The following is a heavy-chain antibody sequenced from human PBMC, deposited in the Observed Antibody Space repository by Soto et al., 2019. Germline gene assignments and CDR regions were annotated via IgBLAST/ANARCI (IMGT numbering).Heavy chain of an antibody. CDR2: INPKSGGT. J-gene: IGHJ5*02. V-gene: IGHV1-2*02. CDR1: GDTFIGYY. Sequence: ASVKVSCKAAGDTFIGYYMHWVRQAPGQGLEWMGWINPKSGGTNYEQKFQGRVTMTRDTSISTAYMELSRLRSDDTAVYYCASEMHFDWSESSENWFDPWGQGTLVTVSS. CDR3: ASEMHFDWSESSENWFDP. D-gene: IGHD3-9*01.